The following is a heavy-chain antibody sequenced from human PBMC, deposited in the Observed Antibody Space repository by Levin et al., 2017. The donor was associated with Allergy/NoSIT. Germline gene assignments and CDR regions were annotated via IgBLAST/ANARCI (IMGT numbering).Heavy chain of an antibody. V-gene: IGHV1-2*02. D-gene: IGHD1-1*01. CDR1: GYTFSDYY. J-gene: IGHJ4*02. CDR3: ARDGLTGNAFDY. Sequence: RASVKVSCKTSGYTFSDYYIHWVRQAPGQGVEWMGWITPKSADTRYAQKFQGRVTMARDTSISTVYMELGGLTSDDTAVYFCARDGLTGNAFDYWGQGTLVTVSS. CDR2: ITPKSADT.